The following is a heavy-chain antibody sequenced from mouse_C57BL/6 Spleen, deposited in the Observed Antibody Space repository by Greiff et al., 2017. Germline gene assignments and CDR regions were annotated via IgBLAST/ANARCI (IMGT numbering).Heavy chain of an antibody. CDR3: TRDRVYYDYDVWFAY. D-gene: IGHD2-4*01. V-gene: IGHV5-9-1*02. J-gene: IGHJ3*01. CDR2: ISSGGDYI. Sequence: DVHLVESGAGLVKPGGSLKLSCAASGFTFSSYAMSWVRQTPEKRLEWVAYISSGGDYIYYADTVKGRFTISRDNARNTLYLQMSSLKSEDTAMYYCTRDRVYYDYDVWFAYWGQGTLVTVSA. CDR1: GFTFSSYA.